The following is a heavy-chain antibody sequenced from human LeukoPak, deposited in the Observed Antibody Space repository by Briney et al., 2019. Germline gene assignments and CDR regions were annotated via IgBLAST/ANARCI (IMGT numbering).Heavy chain of an antibody. CDR1: GFTFSGYS. CDR3: ARDELAARPWVFDP. V-gene: IGHV3-21*01. J-gene: IGHJ5*02. D-gene: IGHD6-6*01. CDR2: ISSSSSYI. Sequence: GGSLRLSCAASGFTFSGYSMTWVRQAPGKGLEWVSSISSSSSYIYYADSVKGRFTISRDNAKNSLYLQMNSLRAEDTAVYYCARDELAARPWVFDPWGQGTLVTVSS.